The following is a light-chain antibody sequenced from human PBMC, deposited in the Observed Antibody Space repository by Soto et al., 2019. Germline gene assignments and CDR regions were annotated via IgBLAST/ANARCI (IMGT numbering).Light chain of an antibody. J-gene: IGKJ1*01. Sequence: DIQMTQYPSTLSASVGDRVTITCRASQSMSSWLAWYQQKPGKAPKVLIYDASSLESGVPSRFSGSGSGTEFTLTISSLQPDDFATYYCQQYNSPTVTFGQGTQVEIK. CDR3: QQYNSPTVT. CDR2: DAS. V-gene: IGKV1-5*01. CDR1: QSMSSW.